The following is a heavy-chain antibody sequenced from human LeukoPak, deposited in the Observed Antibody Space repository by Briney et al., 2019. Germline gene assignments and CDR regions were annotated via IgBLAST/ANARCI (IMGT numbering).Heavy chain of an antibody. CDR3: AKDIMWLDLGGAFDI. J-gene: IGHJ3*02. Sequence: GGSLRLSCAASGFTFSDYYMSWIRQAPGKGLEWVSYISSSGSTIYYADSVKGRFTISRDNAKNSLYLQMNSLRAEDTALYYCAKDIMWLDLGGAFDIWGQGTMVTVSS. V-gene: IGHV3-11*01. CDR1: GFTFSDYY. D-gene: IGHD6-19*01. CDR2: ISSSGSTI.